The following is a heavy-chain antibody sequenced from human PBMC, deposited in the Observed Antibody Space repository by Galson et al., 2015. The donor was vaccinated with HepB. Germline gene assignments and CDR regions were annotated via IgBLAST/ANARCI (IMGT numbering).Heavy chain of an antibody. CDR3: ARDLRPGGYYYYMDV. CDR1: GGSISSGDYY. Sequence: TLSLTCTVSGGSISSGDYYWSWIRQHPGKGLEWIGYIYHSGSAYYNPSLTGRVTISVDTSKNQFTLKLSSVTAADTAVYYCARDLRPGGYYYYMDVWGKGTTVTVSS. D-gene: IGHD4-23*01. V-gene: IGHV4-31*03. CDR2: IYHSGSA. J-gene: IGHJ6*03.